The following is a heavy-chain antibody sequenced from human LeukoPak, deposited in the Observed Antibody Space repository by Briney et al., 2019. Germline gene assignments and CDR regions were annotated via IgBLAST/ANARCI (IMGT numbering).Heavy chain of an antibody. V-gene: IGHV1-2*02. J-gene: IGHJ5*02. CDR1: GYTFTGYY. Sequence: ASVKVSCKASGYTFTGYYMHWVRQAPGQGLEWMGWINPNSGGTNYAQEFQGRVTMTRDTSISTAYMELSRLRSDDTAVYYCARGSGCSSTSCYSPLLDPWGQGTLVTVSS. CDR3: ARGSGCSSTSCYSPLLDP. CDR2: INPNSGGT. D-gene: IGHD2-2*01.